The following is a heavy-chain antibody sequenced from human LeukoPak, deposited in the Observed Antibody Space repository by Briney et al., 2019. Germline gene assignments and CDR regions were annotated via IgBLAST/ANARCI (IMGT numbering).Heavy chain of an antibody. CDR2: INPNSGAT. CDR3: ASPSGSSWYSKYYFVH. V-gene: IGHV1-2*02. J-gene: IGHJ4*02. CDR1: GYTFTDHN. D-gene: IGHD6-13*01. Sequence: ASAKVSCKASGYTFTDHNMHWIRQAPGQGLEWMGWINPNSGATNYAQKFQGRVTMTRDTSISTVYMELNRLRSDDTAVYYCASPSGSSWYSKYYFVHWGQGTLVTVSS.